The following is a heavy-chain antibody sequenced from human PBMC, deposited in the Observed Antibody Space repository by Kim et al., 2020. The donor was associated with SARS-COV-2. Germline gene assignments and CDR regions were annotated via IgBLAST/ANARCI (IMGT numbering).Heavy chain of an antibody. CDR1: GESFSGYY. CDR2: INHSGSS. D-gene: IGHD3-22*01. J-gene: IGHJ4*02. V-gene: IGHV4-34*01. Sequence: SETLSLTCAVYGESFSGYYWSWIRQPPGKGLEWIGEINHSGSSNYNPSLKSRVTISVDTSKNQFSLKLSSVTAADTAVYYCARGNYYDSSAYWSLWGQGT. CDR3: ARGNYYDSSAYWSL.